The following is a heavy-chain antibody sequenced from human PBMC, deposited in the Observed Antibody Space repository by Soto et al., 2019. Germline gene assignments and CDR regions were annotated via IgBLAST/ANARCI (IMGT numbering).Heavy chain of an antibody. J-gene: IGHJ4*02. CDR3: FSCWPPEVAY. CDR1: GFTFSSYE. CDR2: ISSSGSTI. Sequence: PGGSLRLSCAASGFTFSSYEMNWVRQAPGKGLEWVSYISSSGSTIYYADSVKGRFTISRDNAKNSLYLQMNSLRAEDTAGYYCFSCWPPEVAYWGPGTLVNGSS. D-gene: IGHD6-19*01. V-gene: IGHV3-48*03.